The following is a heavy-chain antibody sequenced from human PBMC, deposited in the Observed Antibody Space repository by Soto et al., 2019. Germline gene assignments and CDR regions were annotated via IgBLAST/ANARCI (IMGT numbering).Heavy chain of an antibody. D-gene: IGHD2-15*01. V-gene: IGHV1-69*01. J-gene: IGHJ6*02. CDR1: GGTFSSYA. CDR2: IIPIFGTA. CDR3: ARSQGGSSSLDIYYYYYYGMDV. Sequence: QVQLVQSGAEAKKPGSSVKVSCKAPGGTFSSYAISWVRQAPGQGLEWMGGIIPIFGTAKYAQKFQGRVTITADESTSTGYMELSSLRSEDMAVYYCARSQGGSSSLDIYYYYYYGMDVWGQGTTVTVSS.